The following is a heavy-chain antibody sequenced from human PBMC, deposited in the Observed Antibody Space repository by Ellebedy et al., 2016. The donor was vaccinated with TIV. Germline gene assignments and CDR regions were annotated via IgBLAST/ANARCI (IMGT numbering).Heavy chain of an antibody. CDR1: GYTLTELS. CDR3: ATGYSGTPGDAFDI. V-gene: IGHV1-24*01. D-gene: IGHD1-26*01. CDR2: FDPEDGET. J-gene: IGHJ3*02. Sequence: ASVKVSXXVSGYTLTELSMHWVRQAPGKGLEWMGGFDPEDGETIYAQKFQGRVTMTEDTSTDTAYMELSSLRSEDTAVYYCATGYSGTPGDAFDIWGQGTMVTVSS.